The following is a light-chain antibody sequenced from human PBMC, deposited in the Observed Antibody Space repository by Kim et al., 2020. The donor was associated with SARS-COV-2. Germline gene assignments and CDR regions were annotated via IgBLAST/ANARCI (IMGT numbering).Light chain of an antibody. CDR3: QSWVSGSPPV. Sequence: QPVLTQSPSASASLGASVKLTCTLSSGHTSNAIAWHQRQPEKGPRFLMKVNSDGSYNKGDGISDRFSGSSSGADRYLTIPSLHSEVEADYYCQSWVSGSPPVFGGGTKLTV. CDR2: VNSDGSY. CDR1: SGHTSNA. V-gene: IGLV4-69*01. J-gene: IGLJ2*01.